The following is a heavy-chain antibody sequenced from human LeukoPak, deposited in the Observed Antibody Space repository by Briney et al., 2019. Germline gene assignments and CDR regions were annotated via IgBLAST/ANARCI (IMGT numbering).Heavy chain of an antibody. J-gene: IGHJ3*02. V-gene: IGHV3-30-3*01. CDR1: GFSFTASA. CDR3: AREMPKGYCSSTSCPHDAFDI. Sequence: GGSLRLSCAASGFSFTASAMHWVRQAPGKGLEWVAVISFDGSIEYYADSVKGRFTISRDNSKNTLYLQMNSLRAEDTAVYYCAREMPKGYCSSTSCPHDAFDIWGQGTMVTVSS. D-gene: IGHD2-2*01. CDR2: ISFDGSIE.